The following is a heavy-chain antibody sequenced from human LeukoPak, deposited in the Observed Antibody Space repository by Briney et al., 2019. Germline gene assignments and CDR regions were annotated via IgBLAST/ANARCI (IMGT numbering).Heavy chain of an antibody. D-gene: IGHD4/OR15-4a*01. Sequence: SETLSLTCTVSGASINSHYWTWIRQPAGKGLEWIGRIYVSGSTNYSPSLKSRVTMSVDTSKNQFSLNLISVTAADTAVYYCARALNPLTGTYYFDYWGQGTLVTVCS. CDR3: ARALNPLTGTYYFDY. CDR1: GASINSHY. V-gene: IGHV4-4*07. J-gene: IGHJ4*02. CDR2: IYVSGST.